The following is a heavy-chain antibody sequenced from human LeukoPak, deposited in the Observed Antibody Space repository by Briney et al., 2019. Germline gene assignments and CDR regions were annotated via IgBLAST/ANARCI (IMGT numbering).Heavy chain of an antibody. CDR3: ARLYYGDYGPSHYYYYYMDV. Sequence: GASVKVSCKASGYTFTSYDINWVRQATGQGLEWMGWMNPNSGNTGHAQKFQGRVTITRNTSISTAYMELSSLRSEDTAVYYCARLYYGDYGPSHYYYYYMDVWGKGTTVTVSS. V-gene: IGHV1-8*01. D-gene: IGHD4-17*01. J-gene: IGHJ6*03. CDR1: GYTFTSYD. CDR2: MNPNSGNT.